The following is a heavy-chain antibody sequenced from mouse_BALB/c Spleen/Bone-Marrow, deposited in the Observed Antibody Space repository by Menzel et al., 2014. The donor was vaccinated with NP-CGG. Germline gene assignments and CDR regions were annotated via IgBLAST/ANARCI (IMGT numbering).Heavy chain of an antibody. Sequence: EVQLQQSGAELMKPGASVKLSCTASGFNIKDTYMHWVKQRPEQGLEWIGRIDPANGNTKYDPKFQGKATITAGTSSNTAYLQLSSLTSEDTAVYYCALYYDYDVGYWGQGTTLTVSS. J-gene: IGHJ2*01. CDR1: GFNIKDTY. CDR3: ALYYDYDVGY. D-gene: IGHD2-4*01. CDR2: IDPANGNT. V-gene: IGHV14-3*02.